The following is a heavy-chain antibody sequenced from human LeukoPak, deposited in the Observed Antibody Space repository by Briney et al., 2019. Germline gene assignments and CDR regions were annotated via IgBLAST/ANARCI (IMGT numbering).Heavy chain of an antibody. CDR3: AKQASSHLEAYFDY. CDR2: ISHSGGGT. D-gene: IGHD6-13*01. V-gene: IGHV3-23*01. CDR1: GFTFSSYA. J-gene: IGHJ4*02. Sequence: GGSLRLSCAASGFTFSSYAMSWVRQAPGKGLEWVSAISHSGGGTYYADSVKGRFTVSRDNSKNTLYLQMNSLRAEDTAVYYCAKQASSHLEAYFDYWGQGTLSPSPQ.